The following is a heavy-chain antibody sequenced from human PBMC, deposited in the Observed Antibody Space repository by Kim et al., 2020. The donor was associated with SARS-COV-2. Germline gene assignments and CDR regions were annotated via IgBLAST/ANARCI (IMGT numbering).Heavy chain of an antibody. J-gene: IGHJ4*02. V-gene: IGHV1-2*02. CDR3: ARSGFNWGLDY. D-gene: IGHD7-27*01. Sequence: TNYVQKFQGRVTMTRDTSISTPYMELSRLGSDDTAVYYCARSGFNWGLDYWGQGTLVTVSS. CDR2: T.